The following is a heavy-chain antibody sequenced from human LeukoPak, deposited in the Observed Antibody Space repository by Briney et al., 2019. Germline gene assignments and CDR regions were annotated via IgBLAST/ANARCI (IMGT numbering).Heavy chain of an antibody. CDR2: ISGSGGST. Sequence: GGSLRLSCAASGFTFSSYAMSWVRQAPGKGLEWVSAISGSGGSTYYADSVKGRFTISRDNSKNTLYLHMNSLRAEDTAVYYCAKDFRSSWYRYFDYWGQGALVTVSS. CDR3: AKDFRSSWYRYFDY. J-gene: IGHJ4*02. D-gene: IGHD6-13*01. CDR1: GFTFSSYA. V-gene: IGHV3-23*01.